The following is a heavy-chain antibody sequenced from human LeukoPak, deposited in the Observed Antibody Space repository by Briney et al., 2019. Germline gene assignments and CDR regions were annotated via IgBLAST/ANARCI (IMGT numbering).Heavy chain of an antibody. CDR1: GFTVSSNY. V-gene: IGHV3-66*01. D-gene: IGHD6-13*01. Sequence: GGSLRLSCAASGFTVSSNYMSWVRQAPGKGLEWVSVIYSGGSTYYADSVKGRFTISRDNSKNTLYLQMNSLRAEDTAVYYCARDRSDSSSWYKEYYFDYWGQGTLVTVSS. CDR3: ARDRSDSSSWYKEYYFDY. J-gene: IGHJ4*02. CDR2: IYSGGST.